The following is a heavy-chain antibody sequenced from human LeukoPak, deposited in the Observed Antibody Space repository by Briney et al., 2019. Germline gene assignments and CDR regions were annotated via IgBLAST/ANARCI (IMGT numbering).Heavy chain of an antibody. D-gene: IGHD3-10*01. CDR3: ARDGDYGTGSYYRGCIDS. V-gene: IGHV1-2*02. Sequence: ASVKVSCKASGYTFTDYYMHWVRQAPGQGLEWMGWINPDSGVTNYRQKFQGRVTMTRDTSSSTAYMELIRLRSDETAVYYCARDGDYGTGSYYRGCIDSWGQGTPVTV. J-gene: IGHJ4*02. CDR2: INPDSGVT. CDR1: GYTFTDYY.